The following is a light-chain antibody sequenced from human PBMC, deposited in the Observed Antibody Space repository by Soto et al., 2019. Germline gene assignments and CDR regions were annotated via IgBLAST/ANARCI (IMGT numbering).Light chain of an antibody. V-gene: IGKV3-15*01. CDR3: QQYNNWPPYT. Sequence: EIVMTQSPATLSVSPGERATLSCRASQSVSNNLAWYQQKPGQAPRLLIYGASTRATGIPARFSGSGSGTEFTLTISSLQSEDFAVHYCQQYNNWPPYTFGQRTKLEIK. J-gene: IGKJ2*01. CDR1: QSVSNN. CDR2: GAS.